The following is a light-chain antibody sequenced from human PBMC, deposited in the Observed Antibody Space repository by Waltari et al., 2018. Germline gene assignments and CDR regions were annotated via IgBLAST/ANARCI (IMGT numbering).Light chain of an antibody. V-gene: IGKV3-20*01. J-gene: IGKJ2*01. CDR3: QQYGSSVMYT. CDR2: GAS. Sequence: TQSTGTLSLYPGERATLSCRASQRLIKRYVAWYQQKPGQAPTLLIYGASNRAAGIPDRFSASGSETDFTLTISRLEPEDFGVYYCQQYGSSVMYTFGQGTKLEI. CDR1: QRLIKRY.